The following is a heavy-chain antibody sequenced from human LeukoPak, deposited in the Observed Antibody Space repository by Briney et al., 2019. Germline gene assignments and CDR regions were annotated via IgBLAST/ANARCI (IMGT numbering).Heavy chain of an antibody. D-gene: IGHD6-6*01. V-gene: IGHV1-2*04. CDR3: AATSIAARPDVDY. J-gene: IGHJ4*02. CDR1: GYTFTGYY. Sequence: ASVKVSCKASGYTFTGYYMHWVRQAPGQGLEWMGWINPNSGGTNYAQKFQGWVTMTRDTSISTAYMELSRLRSDDTAVYYCAATSIAARPDVDYWGQGTLVTVSS. CDR2: INPNSGGT.